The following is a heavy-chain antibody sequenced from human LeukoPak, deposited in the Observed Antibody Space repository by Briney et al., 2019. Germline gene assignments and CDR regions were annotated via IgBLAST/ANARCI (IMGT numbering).Heavy chain of an antibody. CDR1: GFTFSSYS. CDR3: ARDLAVSDY. V-gene: IGHV3-48*02. J-gene: IGHJ4*02. Sequence: WGSLRLSCAASGFTFSSYSMNWVRQAPGKGLEWVSYISSSSSTIYYADSVKGRFTISRDNAKNSLNLQMNSLRDEDTAMYYCARDLAVSDYWGQGTLVTVSS. CDR2: ISSSSSTI.